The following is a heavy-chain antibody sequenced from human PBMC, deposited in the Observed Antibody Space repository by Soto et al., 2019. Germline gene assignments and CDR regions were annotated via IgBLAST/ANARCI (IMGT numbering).Heavy chain of an antibody. CDR2: ISSSSSTI. D-gene: IGHD6-19*01. Sequence: GGSLRLSCAASGFTFSSYSMNWVRQAPGKGLEWVSYISSSSSTIYYADSVKGRFTISRDNAKNSLYLQMNSLRAEDTAVYYCARDVTVAVDAFDIWGQGTMVTVSS. J-gene: IGHJ3*02. V-gene: IGHV3-48*01. CDR3: ARDVTVAVDAFDI. CDR1: GFTFSSYS.